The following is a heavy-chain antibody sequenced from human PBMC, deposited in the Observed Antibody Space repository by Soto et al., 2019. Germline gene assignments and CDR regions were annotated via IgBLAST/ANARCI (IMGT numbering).Heavy chain of an antibody. CDR3: AREGGSGWYYYDY. CDR2: INYTGTT. Sequence: QVQLQQWGAGLLKPSETLSLTCAVNGGSFSGYSWTWIRQAPGKGLDWIGEINYTGTTNYSPSLKSRVTLSVDTSKNQFSLELRSVSAADTAVYYCAREGGSGWYYYDYGGHGTLVTVSS. CDR1: GGSFSGYS. V-gene: IGHV4-34*02. J-gene: IGHJ4*01. D-gene: IGHD6-19*01.